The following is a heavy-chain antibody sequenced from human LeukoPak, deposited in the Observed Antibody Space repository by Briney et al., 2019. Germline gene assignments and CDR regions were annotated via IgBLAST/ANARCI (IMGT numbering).Heavy chain of an antibody. CDR3: AKALIPMAAAGTCFDY. CDR1: GFIFDDYA. J-gene: IGHJ4*02. V-gene: IGHV3-9*01. CDR2: ISWSSDYI. Sequence: GGSLRLSCAASGFIFDDYAMHWVRQAPGKGLEWVSGISWSSDYIAYADSVKGRFTISRDNAKNSLYLQMNSLRAEDTALYYCAKALIPMAAAGTCFDYWGQGTLVTVSS. D-gene: IGHD6-13*01.